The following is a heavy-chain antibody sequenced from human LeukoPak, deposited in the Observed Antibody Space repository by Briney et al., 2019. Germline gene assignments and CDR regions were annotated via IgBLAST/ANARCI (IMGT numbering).Heavy chain of an antibody. J-gene: IGHJ4*02. CDR3: AKSMEWLLFLSHFDY. CDR1: GFTFSSYA. Sequence: PGGSLRLSCAASGFTFSSYAMSWVRQAPGKGLEWVSAISGSGGSTYYADSVKSRFTISRDNSKNTLYLQMNSLRAEDTAVYYCAKSMEWLLFLSHFDYWGQGTLVTVSS. CDR2: ISGSGGST. V-gene: IGHV3-23*01. D-gene: IGHD3-3*01.